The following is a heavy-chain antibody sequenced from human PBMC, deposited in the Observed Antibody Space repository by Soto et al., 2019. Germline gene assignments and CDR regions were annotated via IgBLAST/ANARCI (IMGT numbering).Heavy chain of an antibody. D-gene: IGHD3-10*01. CDR3: ARDQITMVRGVIPDY. J-gene: IGHJ4*02. V-gene: IGHV1-18*01. CDR2: ISAYNGNT. Sequence: QVQLVQSGAEVKKPGASVKVSCKASGYTFTSYGISWVRPAPGQGLEWMGWISAYNGNTNYAQKLQGRVTMTTDTSTSTAYMELRSLRSDDTAVYYCARDQITMVRGVIPDYWGQGTLVTVSS. CDR1: GYTFTSYG.